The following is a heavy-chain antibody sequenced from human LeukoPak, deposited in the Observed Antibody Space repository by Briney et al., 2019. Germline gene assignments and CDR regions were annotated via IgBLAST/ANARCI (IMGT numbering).Heavy chain of an antibody. V-gene: IGHV5-51*01. CDR2: IYPGDSDT. CDR3: ARQSYSGSIDY. Sequence: AESLKISCKGSGYRFTSYWIGWVRQMPGKGLVWMGIIYPGDSDTRYSPSFQGQVTISADKPISTAYLQWSSLKASDTAMYYCARQSYSGSIDYWGQGTLVTVSS. CDR1: GYRFTSYW. J-gene: IGHJ4*02. D-gene: IGHD1-26*01.